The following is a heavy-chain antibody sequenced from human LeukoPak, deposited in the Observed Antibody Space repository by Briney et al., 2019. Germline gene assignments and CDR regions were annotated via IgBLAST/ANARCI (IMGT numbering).Heavy chain of an antibody. D-gene: IGHD2-2*01. Sequence: GSLRLSCAASGFTVSSYAMSWVRQAPGKGLEWVSAISGSGGSTYYADSVKGRFTTSRDNSKNTLYLQMNSLRAEDTAVYYCPKAYAYCSSTSCYTEGHWFDPWGQGTLVTVSS. V-gene: IGHV3-23*01. CDR1: GFTVSSYA. CDR3: PKAYAYCSSTSCYTEGHWFDP. J-gene: IGHJ5*02. CDR2: ISGSGGST.